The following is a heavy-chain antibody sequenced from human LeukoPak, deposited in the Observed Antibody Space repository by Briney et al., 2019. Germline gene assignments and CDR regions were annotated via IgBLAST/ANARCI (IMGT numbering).Heavy chain of an antibody. D-gene: IGHD6-19*01. CDR3: ASSTGWPGFDN. J-gene: IGHJ4*02. CDR1: GGSISSYY. V-gene: IGHV4-59*01. CDR2: IYKSGST. Sequence: PSETLSLTCTVSGGSISSYYCSWVRQPPGKGPEWIGYIYKSGSTKYNPSLGSRVTISGDTSKNQFSLKLSSVTAADTAVYYCASSTGWPGFDNWGQGTLITVSS.